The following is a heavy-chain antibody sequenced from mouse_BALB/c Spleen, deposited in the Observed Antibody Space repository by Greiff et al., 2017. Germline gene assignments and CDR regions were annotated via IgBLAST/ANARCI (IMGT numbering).Heavy chain of an antibody. D-gene: IGHD2-4*01. CDR3: ARIYYDYEVNYAMDY. CDR1: GFNIKDTY. Sequence: VQLQQSGAELVKPGASVKLSCTASGFNIKDTYMHWVKQRPEQGLEWIGRIDPANGNTKYDPKFQGKATITADTSSNTAYLQLSSLTSEDTAVYYCARIYYDYEVNYAMDYWGQGTSVTVAS. CDR2: IDPANGNT. J-gene: IGHJ4*01. V-gene: IGHV14-3*02.